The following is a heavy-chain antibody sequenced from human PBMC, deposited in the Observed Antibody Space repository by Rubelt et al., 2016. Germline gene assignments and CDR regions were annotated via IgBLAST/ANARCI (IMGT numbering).Heavy chain of an antibody. CDR3: ARTGARYYVDY. J-gene: IGHJ4*01. CDR2: ISAYNGNI. V-gene: IGHV1-18*04. Sequence: QVQLVQSGNEVTKPGASVRVSCKASGYTFTSHYITWVRQAPGQGLEWMGWISAYNGNINYAQKFQGRVTLSTDTSTNTVYMGRRLLRSDDTALNDCARTGARYYVDYGGQRTLVTV. CDR1: GYTFTSHY.